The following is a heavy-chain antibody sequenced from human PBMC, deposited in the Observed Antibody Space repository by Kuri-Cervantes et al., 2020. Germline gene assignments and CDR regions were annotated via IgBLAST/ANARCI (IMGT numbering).Heavy chain of an antibody. J-gene: IGHJ6*02. Sequence: GSLRLSCTVSGGSISSYYWSWIRQPPGKGLEWIGYIYYSGSTNYNPSLKSRVTISVDTSKNQFSLKLSSVTAADTAVYYCARDQGSSTLWYYYGMDVWGQGTTVTVSS. CDR1: GGSISSYY. CDR2: IYYSGST. V-gene: IGHV4-59*01. D-gene: IGHD6-6*01. CDR3: ARDQGSSTLWYYYGMDV.